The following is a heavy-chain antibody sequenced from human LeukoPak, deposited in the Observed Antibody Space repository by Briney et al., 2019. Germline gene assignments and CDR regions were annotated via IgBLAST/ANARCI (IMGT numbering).Heavy chain of an antibody. Sequence: SSVKVSCRASGGTFSSYAISWVRQAPGQGLEWMGGIIPIFGTANYAQKFQGRVTITADKSTSTAYMELSSLRSEDTAVYYCAGGEGYCSGRSCLALDYWGQGTLVTVSS. D-gene: IGHD2-15*01. CDR2: IIPIFGTA. CDR3: AGGEGYCSGRSCLALDY. J-gene: IGHJ4*02. V-gene: IGHV1-69*06. CDR1: GGTFSSYA.